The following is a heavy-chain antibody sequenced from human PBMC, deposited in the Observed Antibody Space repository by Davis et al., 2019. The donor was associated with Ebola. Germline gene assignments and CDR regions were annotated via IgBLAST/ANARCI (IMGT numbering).Heavy chain of an antibody. CDR3: AEGGTNNFLGAN. Sequence: GESLKIPCAAPGFTFSNYAMSWVRQAPGEGLEWVAGISASGADIKYADSVKGRFSISRDNSKNTLYLQMDSLRPEDTAVFYCAEGGTNNFLGANWGQGTLVTVSS. D-gene: IGHD2-8*01. CDR1: GFTFSNYA. J-gene: IGHJ4*02. V-gene: IGHV3-23*01. CDR2: ISASGADI.